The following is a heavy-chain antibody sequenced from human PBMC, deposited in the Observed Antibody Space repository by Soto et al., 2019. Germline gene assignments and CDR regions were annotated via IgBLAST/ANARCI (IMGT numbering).Heavy chain of an antibody. CDR3: AKDLSSGYFDWANDY. CDR2: ISGSGGST. Sequence: GGSLRLSCSASGFTFSSYAMSWVRQAPGKGLEWVSAISGSGGSTYYADSVKGRFTISRDNSKNTLYLQMNSLRAEDTAVYYCAKDLSSGYFDWANDYWGQGTLVTVSS. V-gene: IGHV3-23*01. CDR1: GFTFSSYA. J-gene: IGHJ4*02. D-gene: IGHD3-9*01.